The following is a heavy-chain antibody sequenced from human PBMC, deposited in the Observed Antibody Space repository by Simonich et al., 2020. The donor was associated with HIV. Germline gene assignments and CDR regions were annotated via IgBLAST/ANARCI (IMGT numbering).Heavy chain of an antibody. CDR3: ARGFYQRLYYFDY. J-gene: IGHJ4*02. V-gene: IGHV4-34*01. CDR2: INHSVST. Sequence: QVQLQQGGAGLLKPSETLSLTCAGYGGSFSGYYWSWIRQTPGKGLEWIGKINHSVSTNYNPSLNSRVTISVDTSKNQFSLKLSSVTAADTAVYYCARGFYQRLYYFDYWGQGTLVTVSS. CDR1: GGSFSGYY. D-gene: IGHD2-2*01.